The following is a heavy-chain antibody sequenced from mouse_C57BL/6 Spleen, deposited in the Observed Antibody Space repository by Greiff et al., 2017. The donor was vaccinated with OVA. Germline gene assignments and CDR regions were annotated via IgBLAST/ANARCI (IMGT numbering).Heavy chain of an antibody. D-gene: IGHD4-1*01. CDR2: IYPGSGST. CDR1: GYTFTSYW. Sequence: QVQLQQPGAELVKPGASVKLSCKASGYTFTSYWITWVKQRPGQGLEWIGDIYPGSGSTNYNEKFKSKATLHVDTDSSIAYMQLSSLTSEDSAVYYCARAELGLLYFDVWGTGTTVTVSS. CDR3: ARAELGLLYFDV. V-gene: IGHV1-55*01. J-gene: IGHJ1*03.